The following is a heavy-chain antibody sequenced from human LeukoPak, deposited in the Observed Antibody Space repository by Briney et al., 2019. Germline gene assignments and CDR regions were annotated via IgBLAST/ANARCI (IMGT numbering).Heavy chain of an antibody. D-gene: IGHD3-3*01. J-gene: IGHJ6*02. CDR2: ISAYNGNT. CDR1: GYTFTSYG. CDR3: AREPPYYDFWSGYGSYYGMDV. V-gene: IGHV1-18*01. Sequence: SVKVSCKASGYTFTSYGISWVRQAPGQGLEWMGWISAYNGNTNYAQKLQGRVTMTTDTSTSTAYMELRSLRSDDTAVYYCAREPPYYDFWSGYGSYYGMDVWGQGTTVTVSS.